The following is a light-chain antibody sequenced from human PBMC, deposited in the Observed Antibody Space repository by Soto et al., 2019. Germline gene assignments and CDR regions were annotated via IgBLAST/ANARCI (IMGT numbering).Light chain of an antibody. Sequence: IVLTQSPGTLSLSPGERATLSCRASQSVPRSYLAWYQQKPGQAPRLLIYGTSSRATGIPDRFSGSGSGTDYTLTISRLEPEDFAVYYCQQYNSWPPITFGQGTRLEIK. V-gene: IGKV3-20*01. CDR1: QSVPRSY. CDR3: QQYNSWPPIT. CDR2: GTS. J-gene: IGKJ5*01.